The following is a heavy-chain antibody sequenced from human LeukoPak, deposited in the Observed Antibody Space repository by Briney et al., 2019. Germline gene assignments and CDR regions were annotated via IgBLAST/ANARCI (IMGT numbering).Heavy chain of an antibody. CDR2: ISGDGDST. CDR3: ARSTVGVDY. CDR1: GFTFDDYA. Sequence: PGGSLRLSCAASGFTFDDYAMHWVRQAPGKGLEWVSLISGDGDSTYYADSVKGRFTISRDNSKNSLYLQMNSLRAEDTAVYYCARSTVGVDYWGQGTLVTVSS. J-gene: IGHJ4*02. V-gene: IGHV3-43*02. D-gene: IGHD4-23*01.